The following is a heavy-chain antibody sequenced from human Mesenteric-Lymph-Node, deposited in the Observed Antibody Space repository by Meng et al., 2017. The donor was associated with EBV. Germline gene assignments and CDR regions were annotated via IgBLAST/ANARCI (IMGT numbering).Heavy chain of an antibody. Sequence: QRRDSGPGLGKPSETLSLTCTVSGGSISSSSYYWGWIRQPPGKGLEWIGDFYYSENTYYNPSLKSRVTISVDTSKNQFSLKLSSVTAADTAVYYCARRPWSLYYYFDYWGPGTLVTVSS. J-gene: IGHJ4*02. D-gene: IGHD1-26*01. CDR1: GGSISSSSYY. V-gene: IGHV4-39*07. CDR2: FYYSENT. CDR3: ARRPWSLYYYFDY.